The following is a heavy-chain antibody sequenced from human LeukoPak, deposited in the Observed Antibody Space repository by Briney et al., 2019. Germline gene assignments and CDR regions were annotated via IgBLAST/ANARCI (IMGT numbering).Heavy chain of an antibody. CDR2: ISYDGSKK. CDR3: ARDLTGSHTFDL. CDR1: GFTFNSYA. D-gene: IGHD3-9*01. V-gene: IGHV3-30-3*01. J-gene: IGHJ4*02. Sequence: PGRSLRLSCAASGFTFNSYAFHWVRQAPGKGLEWVAVISYDGSKKYYADSVKGRLTISRDNSKNTLYLQMNSLRAEDTAVYYCARDLTGSHTFDLWGQGTLVTVSS.